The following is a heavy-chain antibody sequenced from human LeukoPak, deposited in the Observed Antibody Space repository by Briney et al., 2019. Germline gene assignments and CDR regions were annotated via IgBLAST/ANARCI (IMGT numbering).Heavy chain of an antibody. J-gene: IGHJ4*02. CDR3: ARDVRGYYYDSSGYLPLFDY. CDR2: INPSGGST. V-gene: IGHV1-46*01. CDR1: GYTFTSYY. Sequence: ASVKVSCKASGYTFTSYYMHWVRQAPGQGLEWMGIINPSGGSTSYAQKFQGRVTMTRDTSTSTVYMELSSLRSEDTAVYYCARDVRGYYYDSSGYLPLFDYWGQGTLVTVSS. D-gene: IGHD3-22*01.